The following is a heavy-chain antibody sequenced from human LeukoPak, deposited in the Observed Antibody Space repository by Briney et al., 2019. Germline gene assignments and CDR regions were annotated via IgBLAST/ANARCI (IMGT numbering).Heavy chain of an antibody. Sequence: PSETLSLTCAVSGGSISSYYWSWIRQPAGKGLEWIGHIYNSGSTNYNPSLKGRVTMSVAMSKNQFSLHLSSVTAADTAVYYCARSAFLVTAPGLYYFDYWGQGTLVAVSS. J-gene: IGHJ4*02. V-gene: IGHV4-4*07. CDR3: ARSAFLVTAPGLYYFDY. CDR2: IYNSGST. CDR1: GGSISSYY. D-gene: IGHD6-13*01.